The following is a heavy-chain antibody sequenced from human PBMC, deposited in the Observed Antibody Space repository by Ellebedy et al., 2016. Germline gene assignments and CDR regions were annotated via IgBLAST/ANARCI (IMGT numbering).Heavy chain of an antibody. D-gene: IGHD2-21*01. Sequence: GGSLRLXXAASGFTFKTYAMSWVRQAPGEGPEWVSTLSGSGPKTYYADSVQGRFTISRDNSKSTLYLQMNSLRAEDTAVYYCAKHETDGDYYFDLWGRGTLVTVSS. V-gene: IGHV3-23*01. CDR2: LSGSGPKT. CDR1: GFTFKTYA. J-gene: IGHJ2*01. CDR3: AKHETDGDYYFDL.